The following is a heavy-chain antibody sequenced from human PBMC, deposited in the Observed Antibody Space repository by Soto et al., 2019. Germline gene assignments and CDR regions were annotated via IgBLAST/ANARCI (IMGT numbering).Heavy chain of an antibody. J-gene: IGHJ4*02. CDR2: IDPSDSYA. CDR1: GYSFTNYW. V-gene: IGHV5-10-1*01. D-gene: IGHD6-19*01. Sequence: PGESLKISCKGFGYSFTNYWISWVRQMPGKGLEWMGRIDPSDSYANYSPSLQGHVTISADRSITTAYLQLRSLRSEDTAVYYCARDGAVAGGINFDYWGQGTLVTVSS. CDR3: ARDGAVAGGINFDY.